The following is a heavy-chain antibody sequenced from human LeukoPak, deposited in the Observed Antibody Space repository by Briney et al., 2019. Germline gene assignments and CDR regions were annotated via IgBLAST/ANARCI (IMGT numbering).Heavy chain of an antibody. J-gene: IGHJ2*01. CDR2: IYTSGST. CDR3: AREIVVVPAAIHLYFDL. D-gene: IGHD2-2*02. V-gene: IGHV4-61*02. CDR1: GGSISSGSYY. Sequence: PSETLSLTCTVSGGSISSGSYYWSWIRQPAGKGLEWIGRIYTSGSTNYNPSLKSRVTISVDTSKNQFSLKLSSVTAADTAVYYWAREIVVVPAAIHLYFDLWGRGTLVTVSS.